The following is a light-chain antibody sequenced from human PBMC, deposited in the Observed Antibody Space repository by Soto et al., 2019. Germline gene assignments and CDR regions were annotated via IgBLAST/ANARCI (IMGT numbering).Light chain of an antibody. CDR2: DSS. J-gene: IGKJ1*01. Sequence: EIVLTQSPATLSLSPGERATLSCRASQSVNSYIAWYQQKPGQTPRLLIYDSSDRATGIPARFSGSGFGTDFTLTISSVEPEDSAVYYCQQRGNWWTFGQGTKVDIK. CDR1: QSVNSY. CDR3: QQRGNWWT. V-gene: IGKV3-11*01.